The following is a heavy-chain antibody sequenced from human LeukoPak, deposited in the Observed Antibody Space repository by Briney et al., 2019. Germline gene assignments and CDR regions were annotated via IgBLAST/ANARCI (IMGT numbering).Heavy chain of an antibody. J-gene: IGHJ4*02. CDR2: ISGDGGGT. D-gene: IGHD3-10*01. Sequence: QPGGSLRLSCAASGFTFDDYAMHWVRLAPGKGLEWVSLISGDGGGTNYADSVKGRFTISRDNSKNSLYLQMNSLRAEDTALYYCARDSGGVRAFNYWGQGTLVTVSS. CDR1: GFTFDDYA. V-gene: IGHV3-43*02. CDR3: ARDSGGVRAFNY.